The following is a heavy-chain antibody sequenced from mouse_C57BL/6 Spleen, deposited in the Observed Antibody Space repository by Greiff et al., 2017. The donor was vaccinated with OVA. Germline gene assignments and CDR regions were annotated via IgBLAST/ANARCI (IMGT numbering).Heavy chain of an antibody. CDR1: GYTFTSYW. J-gene: IGHJ4*01. Sequence: QVQLQQPGAELVMPGASVKLSCKASGYTFTSYWMHWVKQRPGQGLEWIGEIDPSDSYTNYNQKFKGKSTLTVDKSSSTAYMQLSSLTSEDSAVYYCERWYYDYPHYYAMDYWGQGTSVTVSS. V-gene: IGHV1-69*01. CDR2: IDPSDSYT. CDR3: ERWYYDYPHYYAMDY. D-gene: IGHD2-4*01.